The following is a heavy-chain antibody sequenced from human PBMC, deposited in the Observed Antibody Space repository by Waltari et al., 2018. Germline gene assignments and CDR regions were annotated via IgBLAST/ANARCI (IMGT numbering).Heavy chain of an antibody. D-gene: IGHD6-13*01. J-gene: IGHJ4*02. CDR1: GGTFSSYT. V-gene: IGHV1-69*02. CDR3: ARGGTAAAHNY. CDR2: SIPILGIA. Sequence: QVQLVQSGAEVKKPGSSVKVSCKASGGTFSSYTISWVRQAPGQGLEWMGRSIPILGIANYAQKFQGRVTITADKSTSTAYMELSSLRSEDTAVYYCARGGTAAAHNYWGQGTLVTVSS.